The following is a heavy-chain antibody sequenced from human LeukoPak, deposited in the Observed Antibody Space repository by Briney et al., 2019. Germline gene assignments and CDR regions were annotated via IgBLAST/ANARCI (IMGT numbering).Heavy chain of an antibody. J-gene: IGHJ5*02. CDR1: GFTFDVYT. V-gene: IGHV3-43*01. Sequence: GGSLRLSCAASGFTFDVYTMHCVREAPGKGLEWGSLMSWDGGSTYYADSVKGRFTISRENYKNTLYLKMHSLRAEDTAVYYCARLLLRYFDWSTWGQGTLVTVSS. CDR2: MSWDGGST. CDR3: ARLLLRYFDWST. D-gene: IGHD3-9*01.